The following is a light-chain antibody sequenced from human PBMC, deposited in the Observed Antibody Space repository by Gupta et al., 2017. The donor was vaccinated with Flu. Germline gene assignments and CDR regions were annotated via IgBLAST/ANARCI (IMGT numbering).Light chain of an antibody. J-gene: IGKJ1*01. Sequence: DIQISHAPSTLSASVGDRVTIPCRASQTITTYLAWYQQRPGKAPNLLIYQASSLESGVPARFSGSGSGTEFTLTITSLQPEDFAADYCQLSGSYPPTFGQGTKVEIK. CDR2: QAS. V-gene: IGKV1-5*03. CDR1: QTITTY. CDR3: QLSGSYPPT.